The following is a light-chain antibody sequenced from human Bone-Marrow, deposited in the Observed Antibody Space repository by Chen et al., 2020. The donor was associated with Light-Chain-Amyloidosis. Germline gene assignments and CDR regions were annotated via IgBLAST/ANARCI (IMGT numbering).Light chain of an antibody. J-gene: IGLJ2*01. CDR3: CSYAGLYTLV. CDR1: SSDVGNYNL. V-gene: IGLV2-23*02. CDR2: EVT. Sequence: QSALTQPASVSGSPGQSITIPGPCTSSDVGNYNLVSWYQQHPGKAPKLIVYEVTKRPSGVSTRFSGSKSGNTASLTISGLQAEDEAHYYCCSYAGLYTLVFGGGTKLSVV.